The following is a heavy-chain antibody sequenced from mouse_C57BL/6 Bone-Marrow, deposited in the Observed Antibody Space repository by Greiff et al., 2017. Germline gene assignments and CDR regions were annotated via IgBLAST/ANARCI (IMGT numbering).Heavy chain of an antibody. J-gene: IGHJ3*01. V-gene: IGHV10-1*01. CDR3: VRRGFAD. Sequence: GGGLVQPKGSLKLSCAASGFSFNTYAMNWVRQAPGKGLEWVARIRSKSNNYATYYAESVKDRFTISRDDSESMLYLQMNNLKTEDTAMYYGVRRGFADGGQGTLVTVAA. CDR1: GFSFNTYA. CDR2: IRSKSNNYAT.